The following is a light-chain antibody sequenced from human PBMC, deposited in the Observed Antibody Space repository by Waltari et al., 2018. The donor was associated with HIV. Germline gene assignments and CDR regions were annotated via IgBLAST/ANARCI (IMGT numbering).Light chain of an antibody. CDR2: SHN. V-gene: IGLV1-44*01. J-gene: IGLJ1*01. CDR1: SSNIGSNA. CDR3: AAWDDSLNDSYV. Sequence: QSVLTQPPSASGTPGQRVTISCSGSSSNIGSNAVNWYQQLPGTAPKLLIYSHNQRPSGVPDRFSGSKSGTSASLAISGLQSDDEADYYCAAWDDSLNDSYVFGPGTKVTVL.